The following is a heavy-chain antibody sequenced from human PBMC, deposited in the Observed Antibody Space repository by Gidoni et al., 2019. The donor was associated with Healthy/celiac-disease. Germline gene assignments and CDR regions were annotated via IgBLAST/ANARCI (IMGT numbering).Heavy chain of an antibody. V-gene: IGHV4-34*01. CDR3: ARGTTVLRYFDWSPNWFDP. CDR2: INHSGST. J-gene: IGHJ5*02. CDR1: GGSFSGYY. Sequence: QVQLQQWGAGLLQPSETLSLTCAVYGGSFSGYYWRWIRQPPGKGLEWIGEINHSGSTNYNPSRKSRVTISVDTSKNQFSLKLSSVTAADTAVYYCARGTTVLRYFDWSPNWFDPWGQGTLVTVSS. D-gene: IGHD3-9*01.